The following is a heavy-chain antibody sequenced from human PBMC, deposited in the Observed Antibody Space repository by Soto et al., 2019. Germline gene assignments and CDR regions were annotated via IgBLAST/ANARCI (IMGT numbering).Heavy chain of an antibody. CDR1: GWSFSGYY. J-gene: IGHJ6*02. CDR3: ARGENYYDRSGFLEFSSHDYGMDV. D-gene: IGHD3-22*01. V-gene: IGHV4-34*01. Sequence: SSDTLSLTCAVYGWSFSGYYWSWIRQPPGKGLEWIGEINHSGSTNYNPSLKSRVTISVDTSKNQFSLKLSSVTAADTAVYYCARGENYYDRSGFLEFSSHDYGMDVWGPGTTVTV. CDR2: INHSGST.